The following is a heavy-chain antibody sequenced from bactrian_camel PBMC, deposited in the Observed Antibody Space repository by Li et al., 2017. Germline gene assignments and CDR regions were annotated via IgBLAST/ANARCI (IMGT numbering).Heavy chain of an antibody. D-gene: IGHD1*01. CDR1: GYIGSVDS. Sequence: HVQLVESGGGSVQAGGSLRLSCAYSGYIGSVDSMGWFRQAPGKGLEWVSSIYTGGGSTYYADSVKGRFTISKDNAKNTVYLQMNSLKSEDTAVYYCAVGDVVDRRFVYWTQGTQVTVS. J-gene: IGHJ6*01. CDR3: AVGDVVDRRFVY. CDR2: IYTGGGST. V-gene: IGHV3S1*01.